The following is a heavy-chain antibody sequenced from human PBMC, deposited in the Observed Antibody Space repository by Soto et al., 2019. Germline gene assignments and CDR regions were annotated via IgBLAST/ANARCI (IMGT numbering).Heavy chain of an antibody. CDR3: ARATMIGLLSS. D-gene: IGHD3-22*01. Sequence: PGGSLRLSCAASGFTFSTYSMNWVRQAAEKGLEWVASISNNGDTAYYADSVKGRFTISRDNSENTLYLQMNSLRAEDTAIYYCARATMIGLLSSWGQGTLVTVSS. V-gene: IGHV3-23*01. J-gene: IGHJ5*02. CDR2: ISNNGDTA. CDR1: GFTFSTYS.